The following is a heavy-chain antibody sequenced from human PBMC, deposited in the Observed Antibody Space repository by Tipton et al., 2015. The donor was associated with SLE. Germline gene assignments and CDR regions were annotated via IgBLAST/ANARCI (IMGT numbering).Heavy chain of an antibody. CDR2: IYSGGST. J-gene: IGHJ3*02. D-gene: IGHD1-26*01. Sequence: SLRLSCAASGFTVSSNYMSWVRQAPGKGLEWVSVIYSGGSTYYADSVKGRFTISRDNSKNTLYFQMNSLRAEDTAVYYCARVRVGATDDAFDIWGQGTMVTVSS. CDR1: GFTVSSNY. V-gene: IGHV3-53*05. CDR3: ARVRVGATDDAFDI.